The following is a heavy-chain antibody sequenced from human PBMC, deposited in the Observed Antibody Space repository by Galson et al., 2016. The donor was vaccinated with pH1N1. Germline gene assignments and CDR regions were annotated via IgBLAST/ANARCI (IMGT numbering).Heavy chain of an antibody. D-gene: IGHD5-18*01. CDR2: IYYSGTT. V-gene: IGHV4-38-2*01. CDR3: VRQSGKYSFGYDYFDY. Sequence: SETLSLTCAVSGYSISSAFNWGWIRQSPGKGLEWIGSIYYSGTTYYNPSLTSRIIISLDTSRNQFSLKLNSATAADTAVYYCVRQSGKYSFGYDYFDYWGPGTRVIVSS. J-gene: IGHJ4*02. CDR1: GYSISSAFN.